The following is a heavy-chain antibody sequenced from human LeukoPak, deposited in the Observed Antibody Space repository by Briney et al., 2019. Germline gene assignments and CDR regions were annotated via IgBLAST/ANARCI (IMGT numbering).Heavy chain of an antibody. Sequence: PSETLSLTCTVSGDSISSGDYYWSWIRQPAGKGLEWIGRISSSGSTNYNPSLKSRVTISVDTSKNQFSLKLSSVTAADTAVYYCATGVLRYFDWTTYWGQGTLVTVSS. CDR3: ATGVLRYFDWTTY. J-gene: IGHJ4*02. D-gene: IGHD3-9*01. V-gene: IGHV4-61*02. CDR1: GDSISSGDYY. CDR2: ISSSGST.